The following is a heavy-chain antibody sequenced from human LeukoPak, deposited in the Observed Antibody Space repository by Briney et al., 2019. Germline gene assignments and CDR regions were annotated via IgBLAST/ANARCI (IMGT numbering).Heavy chain of an antibody. Sequence: SETLSLTCAISGGSFSNGYWWTWIRQHPGKGLEWIGYIFYSGSTHYNSSLKSRLTISVDTSKNQFFLKLSSVTAADAAVYYCARGLSGSWPLDWYFDLWGRGTLVTVSS. V-gene: IGHV4-31*11. CDR3: ARGLSGSWPLDWYFDL. J-gene: IGHJ2*01. CDR2: IFYSGST. CDR1: GGSFSNGYW. D-gene: IGHD6-13*01.